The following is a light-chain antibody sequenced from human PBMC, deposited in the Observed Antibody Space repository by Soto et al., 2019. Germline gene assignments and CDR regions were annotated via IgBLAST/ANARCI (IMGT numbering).Light chain of an antibody. V-gene: IGKV3-20*01. CDR1: QSVSSSY. CDR2: GAS. CDR3: QQYGSSHQLT. Sequence: EIVLTQSPGTLSLSPGERATLSCRASQSVSSSYLAWYQQKPGQAPGLLIYGASSRATGIPDRFSGSGSGTDFTLTISRLEPEDFAVYYCQQYGSSHQLTFGGGTKVEIK. J-gene: IGKJ4*01.